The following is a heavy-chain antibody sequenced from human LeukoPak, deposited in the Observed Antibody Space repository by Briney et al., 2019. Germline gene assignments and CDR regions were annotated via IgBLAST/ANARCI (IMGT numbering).Heavy chain of an antibody. CDR2: IIPIFGTA. V-gene: IGHV1-69*05. J-gene: IGHJ5*02. D-gene: IGHD5-12*01. CDR1: GGTFSSYA. CDR3: ARDVGYSGYDYNWFDP. Sequence: GSSVKVSCKASGGTFSSYAISWVRQAPGQGLEWMGRIIPIFGTANYAQKFQGRVTITTDESTSTAYMELSSLRSEDTAVYYCARDVGYSGYDYNWFDPWGQGTLVTVSS.